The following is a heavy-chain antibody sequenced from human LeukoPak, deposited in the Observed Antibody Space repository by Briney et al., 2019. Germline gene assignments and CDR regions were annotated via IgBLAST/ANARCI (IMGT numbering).Heavy chain of an antibody. J-gene: IGHJ4*02. CDR1: GFTFSTYA. V-gene: IGHV3-23*01. Sequence: GGSLRLSCAASGFTFSTYAMGWVRQAPGKGLEWVSVISGSGDNTLYADSVKGRFSISRDNSKNTMYLQMNSLRAEDTAVYYCAKLSRCSGGNCYYFDYWGQGTLVAVSS. CDR2: ISGSGDNT. CDR3: AKLSRCSGGNCYYFDY. D-gene: IGHD2-15*01.